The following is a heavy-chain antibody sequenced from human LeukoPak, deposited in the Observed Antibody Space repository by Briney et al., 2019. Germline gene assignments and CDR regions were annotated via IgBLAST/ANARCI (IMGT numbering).Heavy chain of an antibody. CDR3: ASVKYSGYDNFDY. D-gene: IGHD5-12*01. CDR2: IIPILGIA. V-gene: IGHV1-69*04. Sequence: SVKVSCKASGGTFSSYAISWVRQAPGQGLEWMGRIIPILGIANYAQKFQGRFTITADKSTSTAYMELSSLRSEDTAVYYCASVKYSGYDNFDYWGQGPRVTVSS. J-gene: IGHJ4*02. CDR1: GGTFSSYA.